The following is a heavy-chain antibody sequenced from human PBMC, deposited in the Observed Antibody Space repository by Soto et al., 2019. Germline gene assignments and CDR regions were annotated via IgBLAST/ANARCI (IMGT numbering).Heavy chain of an antibody. D-gene: IGHD4-17*01. V-gene: IGHV3-7*03. CDR1: GFTFSSCW. CDR3: AASTTVPPKEYGVGV. CDR2: IKQSGRKK. Sequence: EVQLVESGGGLVQPGGYLRLSCAASGFTFSSCWMSWVRQAPGKVLEWVANIKQSGRKKYYVDSVKGRFTISRNNAQNSVYLQMNSLRAEDTAVYYCAASTTVPPKEYGVGVWGQGPTVTVSS. J-gene: IGHJ6*02.